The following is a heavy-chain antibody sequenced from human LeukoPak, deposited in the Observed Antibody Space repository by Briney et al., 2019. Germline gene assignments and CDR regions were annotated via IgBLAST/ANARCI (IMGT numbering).Heavy chain of an antibody. Sequence: SETLSLTCAVSGGSISNNNWWSWVRQPPGKGLEWIGEIYHSGSTNYNPSLTSRISLSVDTSKNQFSLKLSSVTAADTAIYYCARRVISEISIDKGNWLDPWGQGTLVTVSS. CDR1: GGSISNNNW. J-gene: IGHJ5*02. V-gene: IGHV4-4*02. CDR2: IYHSGST. CDR3: ARRVISEISIDKGNWLDP. D-gene: IGHD3-3*01.